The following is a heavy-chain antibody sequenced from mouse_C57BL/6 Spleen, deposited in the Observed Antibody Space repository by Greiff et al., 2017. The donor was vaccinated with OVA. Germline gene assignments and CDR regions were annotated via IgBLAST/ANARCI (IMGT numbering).Heavy chain of an antibody. CDR3: ARSYDGYYERYFDV. CDR2: ISYSGST. V-gene: IGHV3-8*01. CDR1: GYSITSDY. J-gene: IGHJ1*03. Sequence: VQLQESGPGLAKPSQTLSLTCSVTGYSITSDYWNWIRKFPGNKLEYMGYISYSGSTYTNPSLKSRISITRDTSKNQYYLQLNSVTTEDTATYYWARSYDGYYERYFDVWGTGTTVTVSS. D-gene: IGHD2-3*01.